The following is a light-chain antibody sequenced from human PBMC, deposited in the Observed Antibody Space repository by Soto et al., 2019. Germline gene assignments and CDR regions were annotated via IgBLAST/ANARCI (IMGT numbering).Light chain of an antibody. Sequence: EIVLTQSPATLSLSPGERATLSCRASQNIDTYLAWYQQKPGQVPRLLMYDASNRATGIPDRFSGSGSGTDFTLTISSLEPEHFAVYYCQQRRHWPITFAGGPKVEIK. CDR2: DAS. J-gene: IGKJ4*01. CDR3: QQRRHWPIT. CDR1: QNIDTY. V-gene: IGKV3-11*01.